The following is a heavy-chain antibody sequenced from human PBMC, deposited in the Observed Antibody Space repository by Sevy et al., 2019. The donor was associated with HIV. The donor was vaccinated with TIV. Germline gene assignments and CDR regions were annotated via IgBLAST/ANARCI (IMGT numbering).Heavy chain of an antibody. CDR2: IRYDGSNE. V-gene: IGHV3-30*02. CDR3: AKDRKVLLVVYAIPFDVFDI. CDR1: GFTFSNHA. Sequence: GGSLRLSCAASGFTFSNHAMHWVRQAPGKGLEWVAFIRYDGSNEYYADSVKGRFTISRDNSKNTLYLQMSSLRPEDTAVYYCAKDRKVLLVVYAIPFDVFDIWGQGTMVTVSS. J-gene: IGHJ3*02. D-gene: IGHD2-8*02.